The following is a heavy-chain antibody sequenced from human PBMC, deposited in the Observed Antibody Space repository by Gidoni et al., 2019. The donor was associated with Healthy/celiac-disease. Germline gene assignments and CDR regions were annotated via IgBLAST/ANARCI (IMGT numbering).Heavy chain of an antibody. V-gene: IGHV3-23*01. Sequence: EVQLLESGGGLVQPGGSLRLSCAASGFTFSSYAMSWVRQAPGKGLEWVSAISGSGGSTYYADSVKGRFTISRDNSKNTLYLQMNSLRAEDTAVYYCAKEAGDFWSGYYPHFDYWGQGTLVTVSS. CDR3: AKEAGDFWSGYYPHFDY. CDR2: ISGSGGST. D-gene: IGHD3-3*01. J-gene: IGHJ4*02. CDR1: GFTFSSYA.